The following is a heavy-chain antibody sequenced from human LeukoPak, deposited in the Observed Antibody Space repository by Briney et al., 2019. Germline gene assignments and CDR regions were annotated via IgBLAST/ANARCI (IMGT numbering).Heavy chain of an antibody. D-gene: IGHD6-19*01. CDR2: IYYSGST. J-gene: IGHJ4*02. CDR3: ARVRAAVAPLVFDY. Sequence: PSETLSLTCTVSGGSISSYCWSWIRQPPGKGLEWIGYIYYSGSTNYNPSLKSRVTISVDTSKNQFSLKLSSVTAADTAVYYCARVRAAVAPLVFDYWGQGTLVTVSS. CDR1: GGSISSYC. V-gene: IGHV4-59*01.